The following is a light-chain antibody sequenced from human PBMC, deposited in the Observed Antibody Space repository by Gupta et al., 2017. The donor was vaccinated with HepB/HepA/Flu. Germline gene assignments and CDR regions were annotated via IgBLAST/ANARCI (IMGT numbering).Light chain of an antibody. CDR3: SSYTSSSTLV. Sequence: QPALPQTASVSGSPGQSITISCTGTSSDVGGNNYVSWYQQHPGKPPKLVIYDVSNRPPGVPNPFSSPKAGNTASLTISGRQAADEADYYCSSYTSSSTLVFGGGTKLTVL. CDR2: DVS. CDR1: SSDVGGNNY. V-gene: IGLV2-14*01. J-gene: IGLJ2*01.